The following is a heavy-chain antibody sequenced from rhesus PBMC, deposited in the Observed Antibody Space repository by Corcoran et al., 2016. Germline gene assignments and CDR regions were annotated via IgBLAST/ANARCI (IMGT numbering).Heavy chain of an antibody. J-gene: IGHJ5-2*02. CDR2: FDYPSRSP. D-gene: IGHD3-40*01. V-gene: IGHV4-165*01. CDR3: VRNINTPTDV. Sequence: QVQLQESGPGLLKPSETRSLTCVVTGGSISDHYRSWTCNPPENGLKWIGYFDYPSRSPYYAPSLKIRFTISRDTSKNEFFLDLDSVTAADTAIYYCVRNINTPTDVWGREILVTVSS. CDR1: GGSISDHY.